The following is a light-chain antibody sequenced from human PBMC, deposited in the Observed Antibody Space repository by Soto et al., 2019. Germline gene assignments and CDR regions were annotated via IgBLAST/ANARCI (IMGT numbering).Light chain of an antibody. V-gene: IGLV2-14*03. CDR2: DVR. CDR3: RSYTSSSTYV. J-gene: IGLJ1*01. CDR1: SSDVGYYNY. Sequence: QSALTQPASVSGSPGQSITISCTGTSSDVGYYNYVSWYQQHPGKAPKLMIYDVRNRPSGVSNRFSGSNSGNTASLTISGLQAEDEADYYCRSYTSSSTYVFGTGTKLTVL.